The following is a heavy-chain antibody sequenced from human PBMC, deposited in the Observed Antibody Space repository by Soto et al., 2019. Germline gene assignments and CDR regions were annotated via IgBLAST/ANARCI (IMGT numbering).Heavy chain of an antibody. CDR3: AQGRKLGYSYGQVIFDY. J-gene: IGHJ4*02. CDR2: INHSGST. CDR1: GGSFSGYY. V-gene: IGHV4-34*01. Sequence: SETLSLTCAVYGGSFSGYYWSWIRQPPGKRLEWIGEINHSGSTNYNPSLKSRVTISVDTSKNQFSLKLSSVTAADTAVYYCAQGRKLGYSYGQVIFDYWGQGTLVTVSS. D-gene: IGHD5-18*01.